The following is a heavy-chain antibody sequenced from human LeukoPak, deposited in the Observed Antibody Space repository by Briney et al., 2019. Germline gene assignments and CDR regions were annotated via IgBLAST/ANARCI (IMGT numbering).Heavy chain of an antibody. V-gene: IGHV3-30*04. Sequence: PGGSLRLSCAASGFTFDDYAMHWVRQAPGKGLEWVAVISYDGSNKYYADSVKGRFTISRDNSKNTLNLQMNSLRAEDTAVYYCARDGGYDFWSGYYQDYWGQGTLVTVSS. D-gene: IGHD3-3*01. CDR1: GFTFDDYA. CDR2: ISYDGSNK. J-gene: IGHJ4*02. CDR3: ARDGGYDFWSGYYQDY.